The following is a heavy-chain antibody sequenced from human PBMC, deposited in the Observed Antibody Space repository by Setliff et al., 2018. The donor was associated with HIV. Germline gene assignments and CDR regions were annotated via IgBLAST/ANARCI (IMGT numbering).Heavy chain of an antibody. J-gene: IGHJ4*02. V-gene: IGHV3-7*03. CDR1: GFTFSNYW. D-gene: IGHD2-15*01. CDR2: IKKDGSEK. Sequence: PGGSLRLSCAASGFTFSNYWMSWVRQAPGKGLEWVANIKKDGSEKYYVDSVKGRFTISRDNAKKSLYLQMNSLRGDDTAVYYCARGAVDDDYFEYWGQGTLVTV. CDR3: ARGAVDDDYFEY.